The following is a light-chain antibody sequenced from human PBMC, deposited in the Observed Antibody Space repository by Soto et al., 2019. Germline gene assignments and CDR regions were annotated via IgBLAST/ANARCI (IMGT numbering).Light chain of an antibody. J-gene: IGKJ3*01. CDR1: QSVSSSS. CDR3: HHYGRSPIFT. Sequence: EIVLTQSPGTLSLSPGERATLSCRASQSVSSSSLAWYQQKPGQAPRLLIYGASSRATGIPDRFSGSGSGTDFTLTISRLEPEDFAVYYCHHYGRSPIFTFGPGTTVDIK. CDR2: GAS. V-gene: IGKV3-20*01.